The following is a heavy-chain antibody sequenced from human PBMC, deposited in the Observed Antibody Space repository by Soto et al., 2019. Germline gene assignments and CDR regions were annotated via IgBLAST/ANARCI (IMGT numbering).Heavy chain of an antibody. CDR2: ISGTGDNT. CDR1: GFPLNCGT. D-gene: IGHD3-10*01. Sequence: GSPRIPWSGSGFPLNCGTLNWVPQAPWEGLDWFPVISGTGDNTHHADSVKGRFTISRDNSKNTLFLQMNSLRAEDTAVYYCAICFLGVLGVINGPLSYSAQGPLVT. V-gene: IGHV3-23*01. J-gene: IGHJ4*02. CDR3: AICFLGVLGVINGPLSY.